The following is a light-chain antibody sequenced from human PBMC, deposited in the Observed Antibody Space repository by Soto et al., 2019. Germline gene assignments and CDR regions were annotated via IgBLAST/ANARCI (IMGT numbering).Light chain of an antibody. J-gene: IGKJ1*01. CDR2: WAS. CDR3: HQYYSTPWT. V-gene: IGKV4-1*01. Sequence: DILLTYSPDSLAVSLGERATINCKSSQSVLYSSNNKNYLAWYQQKPGQPPKLLIYWASTRESGVPDRFTGSGSGTDFSLTISSLQAEDVAVYYCHQYYSTPWTFGQGTKVDI. CDR1: QSVLYSSNNKNY.